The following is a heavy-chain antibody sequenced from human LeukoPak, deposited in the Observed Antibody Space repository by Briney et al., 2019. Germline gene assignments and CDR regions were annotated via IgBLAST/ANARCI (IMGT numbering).Heavy chain of an antibody. CDR3: ARGFSWSYDS. CDR1: GFTFSTYS. Sequence: GGTLRLSCAASGFTFSTYSMYWVRQAPGKGLEWVSFISNRGNHIYYPGSVNRRFTTYRDNAKSSLYQQMSSLSAGDTVVYYSARGFSWSYDSWGGGSLVTVCS. CDR2: ISNRGNHI. D-gene: IGHD3-16*01. V-gene: IGHV3-21*06. J-gene: IGHJ5*02.